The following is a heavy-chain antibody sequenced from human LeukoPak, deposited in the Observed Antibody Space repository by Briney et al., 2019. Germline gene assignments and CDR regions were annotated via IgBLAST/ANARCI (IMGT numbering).Heavy chain of an antibody. J-gene: IGHJ4*02. CDR3: ASVSRGYYIDY. D-gene: IGHD3-22*01. CDR1: GGSISSYY. CDR2: IYSSGST. Sequence: KPSETLSLTCTVSGGSISSYYWSWIRQPAGQGLEWIGRIYSSGSTNYSPSIKSRVTMSVDTSKNQFSLRLSSVTAADTAMYYCASVSRGYYIDYWGQGTLVTVSS. V-gene: IGHV4-4*07.